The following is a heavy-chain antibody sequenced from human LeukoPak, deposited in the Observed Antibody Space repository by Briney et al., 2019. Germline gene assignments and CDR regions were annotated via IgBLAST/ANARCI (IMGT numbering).Heavy chain of an antibody. CDR2: IRYDGSNK. CDR1: GFTFSSYG. J-gene: IGHJ3*02. V-gene: IGHV3-30*02. CDR3: ARDDSGPQAFDI. Sequence: GGSLRLSCAASGFTFSSYGMHWVRQAPGKGLEWVAFIRYDGSNKYYADSVKGRFTISRDNSKNTLYLQMNSLRAEDTAVYYCARDDSGPQAFDIWGQGTMVTVSS. D-gene: IGHD4/OR15-4a*01.